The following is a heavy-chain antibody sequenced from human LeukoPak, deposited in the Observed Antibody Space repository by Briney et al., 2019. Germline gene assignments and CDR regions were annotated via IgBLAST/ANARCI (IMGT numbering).Heavy chain of an antibody. J-gene: IGHJ4*02. D-gene: IGHD4-11*01. V-gene: IGHV4-30-2*01. CDR1: GGSISSGGYS. CDR3: ARRYRAVTPFDY. Sequence: SETLSLTCAVSGGSISSGGYSWSWIRQPPGKGLEWIGYIYHSGSTYYNPSLKSRVSISVDRSKNQFSLKLSSVTAADTAVYYCARRYRAVTPFDYWGQGTLVTVSS. CDR2: IYHSGST.